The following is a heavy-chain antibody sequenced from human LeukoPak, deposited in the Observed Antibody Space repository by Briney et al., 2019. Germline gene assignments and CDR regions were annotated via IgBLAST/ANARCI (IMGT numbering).Heavy chain of an antibody. CDR1: GGSISNYY. Sequence: SETLSLTCTVSGGSISNYYWSWIRQPAGKGLEWIGRKYARGSSNYNPPVQSRVTMPVDTTKNQFSLKLRSVTAADTAVYYCARGRYCSADICTGGDSFDIWGQGTMVSVSP. D-gene: IGHD2-15*01. J-gene: IGHJ3*02. V-gene: IGHV4-4*07. CDR2: KYARGSS. CDR3: ARGRYCSADICTGGDSFDI.